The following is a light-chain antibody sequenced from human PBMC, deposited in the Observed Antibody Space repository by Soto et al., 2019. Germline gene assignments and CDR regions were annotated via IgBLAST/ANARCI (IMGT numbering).Light chain of an antibody. J-gene: IGKJ1*01. CDR1: QGISSY. CDR3: QQLNSYPRT. V-gene: IGKV1-9*01. Sequence: DIQLTQSPSFLSASVGDSVTITCRASQGISSYLAWYQQKPGKAPKLLIYAASTLQSGVPSRFSGSGSGTEFTLTISSLQPEEFATYYFQQLNSYPRTFGQGTKVEIK. CDR2: AAS.